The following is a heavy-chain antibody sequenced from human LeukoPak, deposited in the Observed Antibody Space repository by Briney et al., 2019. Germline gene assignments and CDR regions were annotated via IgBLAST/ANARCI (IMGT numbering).Heavy chain of an antibody. CDR1: GFTFTSYA. Sequence: GGSLRLSCAASGFTFTSYAMGWVRQAPGKGLEWVSAISGSAVITFYADSLKGRFTISRDNSKNTLYLQMNSLRAEDTALYYCAKSRLSGINDAFDIWGQGTMVTVSS. V-gene: IGHV3-23*01. D-gene: IGHD3-3*01. CDR3: AKSRLSGINDAFDI. CDR2: ISGSAVIT. J-gene: IGHJ3*02.